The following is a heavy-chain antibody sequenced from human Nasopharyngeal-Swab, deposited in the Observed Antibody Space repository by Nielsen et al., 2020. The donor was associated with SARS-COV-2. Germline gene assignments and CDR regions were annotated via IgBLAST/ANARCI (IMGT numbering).Heavy chain of an antibody. V-gene: IGHV3-19*01. J-gene: IGHJ4*02. CDR2: VSWNGSRT. D-gene: IGHD3-16*01. CDR3: ARDIDDYVWGSYFDY. Sequence: GGSLRLSCAASGFTFSNSDMNWVRQAPGKGLEWVSGVSWNGSRTHYADSVKGRFTISRDNSKNTLYLQMNSLRAEDTAVYYCARDIDDYVWGSYFDYWGQGTLVTVSS. CDR1: GFTFSNSD.